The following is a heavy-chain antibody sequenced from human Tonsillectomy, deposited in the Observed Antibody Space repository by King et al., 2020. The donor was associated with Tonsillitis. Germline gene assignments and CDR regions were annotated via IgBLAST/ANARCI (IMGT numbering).Heavy chain of an antibody. V-gene: IGHV3-33*01. Sequence: HWVRQAPGKGLEWVAVIWYDGSNKYYADSVKGRFTISGDNSRNTLFLQMNSLRAEDTAVYYCARDGFIAFDIWGQGTIVTVSS. CDR2: IWYDGSNK. J-gene: IGHJ3*02. CDR3: ARDGFIAFDI. D-gene: IGHD3-16*02.